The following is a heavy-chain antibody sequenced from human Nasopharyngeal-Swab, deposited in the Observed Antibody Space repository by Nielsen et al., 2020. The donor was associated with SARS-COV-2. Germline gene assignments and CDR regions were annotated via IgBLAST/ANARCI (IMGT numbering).Heavy chain of an antibody. J-gene: IGHJ4*02. Sequence: GESLEISCAASGFTFSSYAMSWVRQAPGKGLEWVSAISGSGGSTYYADSVKGRFTISRDNSKNTLYLQMNSLRAEDTAVYYCARDPGQKYSSGWSDYWGQGTLVTVSS. CDR1: GFTFSSYA. CDR2: ISGSGGST. D-gene: IGHD6-19*01. V-gene: IGHV3-23*01. CDR3: ARDPGQKYSSGWSDY.